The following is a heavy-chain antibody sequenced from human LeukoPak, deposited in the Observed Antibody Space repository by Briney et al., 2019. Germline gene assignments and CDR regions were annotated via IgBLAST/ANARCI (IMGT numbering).Heavy chain of an antibody. D-gene: IGHD3-16*01. CDR2: IKQDGNEK. CDR1: GFTFTSYW. Sequence: GGSLRLSCAASGFTFTSYWMSWVRQAPGKGLEWVANIKQDGNEKYYVDSVKGRFTISRDNSKNTLYLQMNGLRGDDTAVYYCVKDLPVLHSWGQGTLVTVSS. CDR3: VKDLPVLHS. V-gene: IGHV3-7*01. J-gene: IGHJ4*02.